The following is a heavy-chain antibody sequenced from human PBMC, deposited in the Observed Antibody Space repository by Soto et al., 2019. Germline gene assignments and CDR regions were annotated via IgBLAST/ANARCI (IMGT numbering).Heavy chain of an antibody. CDR3: KRQATVVPIARAMDV. V-gene: IGHV5-51*01. J-gene: IGHJ6*02. D-gene: IGHD3-10*01. CDR1: GYSFIDHW. Sequence: PGESLKISCNVSGYSFIDHWIGWVRQMPGKGPEWMGIIFPHDSDTRYNPSFQGQVTISADMSTDTAFLQWSSLKASDTAIYYCKRQATVVPIARAMDVWGQGTTVTVYS. CDR2: IFPHDSDT.